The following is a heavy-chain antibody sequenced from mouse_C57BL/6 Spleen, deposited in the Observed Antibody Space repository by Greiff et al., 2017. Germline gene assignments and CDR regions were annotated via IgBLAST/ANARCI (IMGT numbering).Heavy chain of an antibody. CDR1: GYTFTDYE. CDR2: IDPETGGT. CDR3: TRSTTVVATSRFDY. Sequence: QVQLMESGAELVRPGASVTLSCKASGYTFTDYEMHWVKQTPVHGLAWIGAIDPETGGTAYNQKFKGKAILTADKSSSAAYMELRSLTSEDSAVYYCTRSTTVVATSRFDYWGQGTTLTVSS. V-gene: IGHV1-15*01. D-gene: IGHD1-1*01. J-gene: IGHJ2*01.